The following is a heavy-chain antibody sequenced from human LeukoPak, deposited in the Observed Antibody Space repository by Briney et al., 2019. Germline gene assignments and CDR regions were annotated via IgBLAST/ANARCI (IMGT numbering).Heavy chain of an antibody. D-gene: IGHD3-10*01. V-gene: IGHV4-39*07. CDR2: IYYTGTT. Sequence: SETLSLTCTVSGGSISNSIYYWGWIRQSPEKGLEWIGSIYYTGTTNYNPSLESRVTISVDASNNQVFLKLNSVTAADTAVYFCARGGFYGHPFDFGGQGTLVTVSS. J-gene: IGHJ4*02. CDR1: GGSISNSIYY. CDR3: ARGGFYGHPFDF.